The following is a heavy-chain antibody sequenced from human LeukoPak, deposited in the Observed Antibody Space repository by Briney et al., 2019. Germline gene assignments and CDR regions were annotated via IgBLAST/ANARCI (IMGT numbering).Heavy chain of an antibody. V-gene: IGHV3-64*01. CDR1: GFTFSSYS. CDR3: VRVGNSNYDY. J-gene: IGHJ4*02. Sequence: GGSLRLSCAASGFTFSSYSMHWVRQAPEKGLEYVSAINGNGADTFYANSVKGRFTISRDISKNMLYLQMGSLKAEDMAIYYCVRVGNSNYDYWGQGTLVTVSS. D-gene: IGHD7-27*01. CDR2: INGNGADT.